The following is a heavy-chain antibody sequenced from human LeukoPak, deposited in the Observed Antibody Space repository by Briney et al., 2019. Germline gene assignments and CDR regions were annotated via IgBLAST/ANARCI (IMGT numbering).Heavy chain of an antibody. Sequence: GGSLRLSCTASGFTFSSYAMSWVRQAPGKGLEWVSAISGSGGSTYYADAVKGRFTISRDNSKSTLYLQMNSLRAEDTAVYYCAKGPRKFRGGSYCFDYWGQGTLVTVSS. CDR3: AKGPRKFRGGSYCFDY. D-gene: IGHD1-26*01. J-gene: IGHJ4*02. CDR1: GFTFSSYA. CDR2: ISGSGGST. V-gene: IGHV3-23*01.